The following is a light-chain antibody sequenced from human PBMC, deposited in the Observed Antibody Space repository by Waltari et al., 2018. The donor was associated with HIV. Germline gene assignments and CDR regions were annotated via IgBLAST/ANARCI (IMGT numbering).Light chain of an antibody. Sequence: SYILTQPPPVSVAPGQTARVTCGGNNIGGKSVHWYRQKLGQAPVLVVYEDVERPSGMADRRPGSNSGNTATLCSSRDDVGDEAEYYCQVWDMTSVHFVCGPGTTVTVL. CDR3: QVWDMTSVHFV. V-gene: IGLV3-21*02. CDR2: EDV. CDR1: NIGGKS. J-gene: IGLJ1*01.